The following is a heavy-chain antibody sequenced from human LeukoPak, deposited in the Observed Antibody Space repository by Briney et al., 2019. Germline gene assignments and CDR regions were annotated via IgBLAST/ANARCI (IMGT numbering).Heavy chain of an antibody. J-gene: IGHJ4*02. CDR1: GFTFSTYS. CDR2: ISSSSSSI. V-gene: IGHV3-48*01. Sequence: GRPLRLSCAASGFTFSTYSMNWVRQAPGKGLEWVSYISSSSSSIYYADSVKGRFTISRDNAKNSLYLQINSLRAEDTAVYYCARQNGADYYYYFDSWGQGTPVTVSS. D-gene: IGHD3-22*01. CDR3: ARQNGADYYYYFDS.